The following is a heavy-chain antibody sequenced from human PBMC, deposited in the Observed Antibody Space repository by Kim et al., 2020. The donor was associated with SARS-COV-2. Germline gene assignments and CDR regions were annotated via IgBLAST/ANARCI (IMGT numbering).Heavy chain of an antibody. Sequence: CADSVKGRFTISRDNSKNTLYLQMNSLRADDTAVYYCAKGKGVIKGAFDMWGQGTMVIVSS. CDR3: AKGKGVIKGAFDM. V-gene: IGHV3-23*01. D-gene: IGHD3-10*01. J-gene: IGHJ3*02.